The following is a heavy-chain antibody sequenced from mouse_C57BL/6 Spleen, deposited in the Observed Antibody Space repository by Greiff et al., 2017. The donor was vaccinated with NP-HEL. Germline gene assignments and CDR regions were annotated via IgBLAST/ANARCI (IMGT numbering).Heavy chain of an antibody. CDR2: IHPNSGST. CDR1: GYTFTSYW. D-gene: IGHD2-3*01. V-gene: IGHV1-64*01. CDR3: ARSDGYLAFAY. Sequence: VQLQQPGAELVKPGASVKLSCKASGYTFTSYWMHWVKQRPGQGLEWIGMIHPNSGSTNYNEKFKSKATLTVDKSSSTAYMQLSSLTSEDSAVYYCARSDGYLAFAYWGQGTLVTVSA. J-gene: IGHJ3*01.